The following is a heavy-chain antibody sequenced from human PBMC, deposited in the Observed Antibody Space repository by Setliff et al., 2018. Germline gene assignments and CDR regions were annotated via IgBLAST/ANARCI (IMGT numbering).Heavy chain of an antibody. CDR3: ARGYCNTTTCSTSPQYYYLDV. J-gene: IGHJ6*03. D-gene: IGHD2-2*02. CDR2: INTNSGTT. CDR1: GYSFTNYD. Sequence: GASVKVSCKASGYSFTNYDINWVRQVTGQGLEWLRWINTNSGTTGRAQKSQDRVTMTRDPSITTAYMELSSLRSDDSAVYYCARGYCNTTTCSTSPQYYYLDVWDKGTTVTV. V-gene: IGHV1-8*02.